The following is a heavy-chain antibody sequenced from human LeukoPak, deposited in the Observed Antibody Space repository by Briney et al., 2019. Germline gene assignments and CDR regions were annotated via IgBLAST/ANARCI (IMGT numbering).Heavy chain of an antibody. CDR3: ARDQRVTGRPDIDY. CDR1: GFTFRNHW. CDR2: ISSDGSST. D-gene: IGHD6-6*01. Sequence: PGGSLSLSCAASGFTFRNHWMHWVRHTPGKGLVWVSRISSDGSSTTYADSVKGRFTISRGNAKNTLYLQMNNLRAEDTAMYYCARDQRVTGRPDIDYWGQGTLVIVSS. V-gene: IGHV3-74*03. J-gene: IGHJ4*02.